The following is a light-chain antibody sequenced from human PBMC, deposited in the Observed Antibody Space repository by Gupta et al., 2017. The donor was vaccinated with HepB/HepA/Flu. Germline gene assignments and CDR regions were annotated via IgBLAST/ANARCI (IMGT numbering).Light chain of an antibody. CDR3: QQYYSTLWR. CDR1: QSVLYSSNNKNY. V-gene: IGKV4-1*01. J-gene: IGKJ1*01. Sequence: IVMPPSPDSLAVSLGARATINCKSSQSVLYSSNNKNYLAWYQQKPGQPPKLLIYWASTRESGVPDRFSGSGSGTDSTLTISSLQAEDVAVYYCQQYYSTLWRFGQGTKLEIK. CDR2: WAS.